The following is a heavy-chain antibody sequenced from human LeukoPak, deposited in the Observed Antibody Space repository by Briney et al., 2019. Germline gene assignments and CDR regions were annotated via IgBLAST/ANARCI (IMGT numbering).Heavy chain of an antibody. V-gene: IGHV4-39*01. J-gene: IGHJ4*02. CDR3: ARHGSSGYSSGWYGGYFDY. CDR2: SYYSGST. Sequence: PSETLCLTCTVSVGLISSSRYDWGWMRQPPGKGLELIGSSYYSGSTYSNPSLKSRVTISVDTSKNQFSLKLSSVTAADTAVYYCARHGSSGYSSGWYGGYFDYWGQGTLVTVSS. D-gene: IGHD6-19*01. CDR1: VGLISSSRYD.